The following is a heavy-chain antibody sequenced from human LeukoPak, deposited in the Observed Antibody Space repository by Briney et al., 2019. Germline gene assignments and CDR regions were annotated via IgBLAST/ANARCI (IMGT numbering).Heavy chain of an antibody. Sequence: SVKVSCKASGGTFSSYAISWVRQAPRQGLEWMGGIIPIFGTANYAQKFQGRVTITADESTSTAYMELSSLRSEDTAVYYCARDSGDGYNVRPWEWGQGTLVTVSS. CDR1: GGTFSSYA. V-gene: IGHV1-69*13. CDR3: ARDSGDGYNVRPWE. J-gene: IGHJ4*02. CDR2: IIPIFGTA. D-gene: IGHD5-24*01.